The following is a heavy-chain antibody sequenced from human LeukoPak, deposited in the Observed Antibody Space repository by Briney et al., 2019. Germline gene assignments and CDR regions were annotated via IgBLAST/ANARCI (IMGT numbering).Heavy chain of an antibody. J-gene: IGHJ4*02. Sequence: ASVKVSCKASGYTFTSYGISWVRQAPGQGLEWMGWISAYNGNTNYAQKLQGRVTMTTDTSTSTAYMELRSLRSDDTAVYYCARDIGNCGGDCYSRPDYWGQGTLVTASS. CDR1: GYTFTSYG. CDR2: ISAYNGNT. CDR3: ARDIGNCGGDCYSRPDY. D-gene: IGHD2-21*01. V-gene: IGHV1-18*01.